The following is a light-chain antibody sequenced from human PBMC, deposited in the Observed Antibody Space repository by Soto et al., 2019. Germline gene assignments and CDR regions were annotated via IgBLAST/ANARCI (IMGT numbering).Light chain of an antibody. CDR2: GAS. Sequence: EIVMTQSPATLSVSPGERATLSCRASQSISSSLAWYQQKPGQAPRLLIYGASTRATGIPARFIGSGSGTEFTLTISSLQSEDFAVYYCQKYNNGPTYTFGQGTKLEIK. V-gene: IGKV3-15*01. CDR1: QSISSS. CDR3: QKYNNGPTYT. J-gene: IGKJ2*01.